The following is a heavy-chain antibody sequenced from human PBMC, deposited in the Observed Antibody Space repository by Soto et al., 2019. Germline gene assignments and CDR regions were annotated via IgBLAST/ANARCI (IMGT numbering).Heavy chain of an antibody. D-gene: IGHD2-2*01. CDR2: IKTDGTIT. CDR1: GFTLSSRW. CDR3: ARDLRGYCSSTSCYAFHYFDY. J-gene: IGHJ4*02. V-gene: IGHV3-74*01. Sequence: PGGSLRLSCVVSGFTLSSRWMHWVRQTPGKGLVWVSRIKTDGTITNYADSVKGRFTISRDNAKNTLYLHMNSLRAEDTAVYYCARDLRGYCSSTSCYAFHYFDYWGQGTLVTVSS.